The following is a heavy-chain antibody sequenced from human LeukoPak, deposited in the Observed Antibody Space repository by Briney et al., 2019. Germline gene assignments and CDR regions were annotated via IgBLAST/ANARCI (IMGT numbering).Heavy chain of an antibody. D-gene: IGHD3-22*01. CDR3: AKNSRSSGYYLDY. CDR1: GFTFSSYA. V-gene: IGHV3-23*01. Sequence: GGSLRLSCAASGFTFSSYAMSWVRQAPGKGLEWVSGISGSGGSTSYADSVKGRFTISRDNSKNTLYLQMNSLRAEDTALYYCAKNSRSSGYYLDYWGQGTLVTVSS. CDR2: ISGSGGST. J-gene: IGHJ4*02.